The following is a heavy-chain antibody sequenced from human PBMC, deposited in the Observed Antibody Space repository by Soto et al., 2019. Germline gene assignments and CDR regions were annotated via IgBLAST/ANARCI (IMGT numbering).Heavy chain of an antibody. V-gene: IGHV4-39*01. CDR3: ARLVFHCLRGSCDDYNFYGLDV. Sequence: EPQSLTYSVSGVYIISTDHYWGWKRQPPGKGLEWLGSIYYAGSTFHNPSLKRRATISVDTSRNQFSLRLSSVTASDTAVYYCARLVFHCLRGSCDDYNFYGLDVWGQGTTVTVSS. J-gene: IGHJ6*02. CDR1: GVYIISTDHY. D-gene: IGHD2-15*01. CDR2: IYYAGST.